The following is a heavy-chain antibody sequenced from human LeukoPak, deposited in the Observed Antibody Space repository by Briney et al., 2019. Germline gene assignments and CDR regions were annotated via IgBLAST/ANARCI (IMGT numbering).Heavy chain of an antibody. CDR3: ARRGAYYDILTGNSRWFDP. V-gene: IGHV4-39*07. Sequence: PSETLSLTCTVSGGSISSSNYYWGWIRQPPGKGLEWIGVIYYSGSTYYNPSLKSRVTISVDKSKNQFSLKLNSVTAADTAVYYCARRGAYYDILTGNSRWFDPWGQGTLVTVSS. CDR1: GGSISSSNYY. J-gene: IGHJ5*02. D-gene: IGHD3-9*01. CDR2: IYYSGST.